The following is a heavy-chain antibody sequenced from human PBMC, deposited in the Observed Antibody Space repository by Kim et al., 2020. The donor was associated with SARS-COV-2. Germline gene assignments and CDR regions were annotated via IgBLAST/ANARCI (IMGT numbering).Heavy chain of an antibody. CDR2: INWNGGST. Sequence: GGSLRLSCAASGFTFDDYGMSWVRQAPGKGLEWVSGINWNGGSTGYADSVKGRFTISRDNDKNSLYLQMNSLRAEDTAVYHCAREWELPDFDYWGQGTLVTDSS. J-gene: IGHJ4*02. CDR3: AREWELPDFDY. V-gene: IGHV3-20*01. D-gene: IGHD1-26*01. CDR1: GFTFDDYG.